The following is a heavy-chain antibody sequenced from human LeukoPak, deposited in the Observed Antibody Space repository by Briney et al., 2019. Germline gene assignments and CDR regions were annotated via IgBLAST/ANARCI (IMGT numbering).Heavy chain of an antibody. V-gene: IGHV3-23*01. CDR2: ISGSGGST. Sequence: GGSLRLSCASCGFTFIIYAMSCVCQAPGKGLEWVSAISGSGGSTYYADSVKGRFTISRDNSKNTLYLQMSSLRAEDTAVYYCGKDLTYYSRSGCYSEYFQHWGEGTLVTVSS. CDR3: GKDLTYYSRSGCYSEYFQH. J-gene: IGHJ1*01. CDR1: GFTFIIYA. D-gene: IGHD2-15*01.